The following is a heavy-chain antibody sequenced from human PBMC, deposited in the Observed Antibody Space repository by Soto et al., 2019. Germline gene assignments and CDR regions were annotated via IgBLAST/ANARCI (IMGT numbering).Heavy chain of an antibody. CDR3: AKSGGNGWFADAFDV. V-gene: IGHV3-30*18. J-gene: IGHJ3*01. CDR1: GFTFSSYG. CDR2: ISYDGSNK. D-gene: IGHD6-19*01. Sequence: PGGSLRLSCAASGFTFSSYGMHWVRQAPGKGLEWVAVISYDGSNKYYADSVKGRFTISRDNSENTLYLQLNSLRAEDTAVYYCAKSGGNGWFADAFDVWGQGTMVTVSS.